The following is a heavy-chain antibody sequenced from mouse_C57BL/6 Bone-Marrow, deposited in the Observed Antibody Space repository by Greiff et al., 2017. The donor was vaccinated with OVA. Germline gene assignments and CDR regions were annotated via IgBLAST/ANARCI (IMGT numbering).Heavy chain of an antibody. CDR2: INPSSGYT. CDR1: GYTFTSYT. J-gene: IGHJ2*01. V-gene: IGHV1-4*01. Sequence: QVQLQQSGAELARPGASVKMSCKASGYTFTSYTMHWVKQRPGQGLEWIGYINPSSGYTKYNQKFKDKATLTADKSSSTAYMQLSSLTSEDSTVYYCAGITTVVAKDFDYWGKGTTLTVSS. CDR3: AGITTVVAKDFDY. D-gene: IGHD1-1*01.